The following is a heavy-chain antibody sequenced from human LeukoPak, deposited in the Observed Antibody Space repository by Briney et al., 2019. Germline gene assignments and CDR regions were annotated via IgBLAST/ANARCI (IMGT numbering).Heavy chain of an antibody. CDR3: ARDGVPAATNYYYYYYMDV. CDR2: ISSSSSYI. CDR1: GFTFSGYS. D-gene: IGHD2-2*01. J-gene: IGHJ6*03. V-gene: IGHV3-21*01. Sequence: GGSLRLSCAASGFTFSGYSMNWVRQAPGKGLEWVSSISSSSSYIYYADSVRGRFTISRDNAKNSLYLQMNSLRAEDTAVYYCARDGVPAATNYYYYYYMDVWGKGTTVTVSS.